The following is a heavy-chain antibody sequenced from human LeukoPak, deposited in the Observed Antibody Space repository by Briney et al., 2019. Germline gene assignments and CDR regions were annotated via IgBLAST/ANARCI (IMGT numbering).Heavy chain of an antibody. D-gene: IGHD2-15*01. J-gene: IGHJ4*02. V-gene: IGHV3-23*01. CDR2: ISGSGGST. CDR1: GFTFSSYA. Sequence: PGGSLRLSCAASGFTFSSYAMSWVRQAQGKGLEWVSAISGSGGSTYYADSVKGRFTISRDNSKNTLYLQMNSLRAEDTAVYYCAKGNAVVVVAAADYWGQGTLVTVSS. CDR3: AKGNAVVVVAAADY.